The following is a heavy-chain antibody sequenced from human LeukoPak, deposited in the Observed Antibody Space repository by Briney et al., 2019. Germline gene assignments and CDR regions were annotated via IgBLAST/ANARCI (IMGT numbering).Heavy chain of an antibody. V-gene: IGHV4-31*03. D-gene: IGHD2-15*01. CDR2: IYSTGLA. CDR1: GGSMTTGGHY. Sequence: SQTLSLTCTVSGGSMTTGGHYWSWIRQLPGKGLEWIACIYSTGLALENPSLKSRVSMSVDTSKSHFSLKLSSVTAADTAVYYCARTLGDLCSADAYWGQGVLVTVSS. J-gene: IGHJ4*02. CDR3: ARTLGDLCSADAY.